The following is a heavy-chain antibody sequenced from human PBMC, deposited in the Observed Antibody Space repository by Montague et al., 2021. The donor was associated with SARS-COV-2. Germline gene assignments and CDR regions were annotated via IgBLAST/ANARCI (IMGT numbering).Heavy chain of an antibody. J-gene: IGHJ4*02. CDR3: ARDRSRSGWDYYFDN. V-gene: IGHV4-59*01. CDR2: IFHSGST. Sequence: SETLSLTCTVSGGSLSTYYWSWIRQPPGKGLEWIGYIFHSGSTNYNPSLKNRVVMSVDTSKNQFSLQLTSVIAADTAVYYCARDRSRSGWDYYFDNWGQGTLVTVSS. CDR1: GGSLSTYY. D-gene: IGHD6-19*01.